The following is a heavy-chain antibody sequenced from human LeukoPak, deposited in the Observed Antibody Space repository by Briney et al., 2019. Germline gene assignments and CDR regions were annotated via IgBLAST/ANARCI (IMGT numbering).Heavy chain of an antibody. V-gene: IGHV1-3*01. J-gene: IGHJ5*02. CDR3: ARGLLKYYGSGRPIGQVEP. D-gene: IGHD3-10*01. CDR2: INAGNGNT. CDR1: GYTFTSYA. Sequence: GASVKVSCKASGYTFTSYAMHWVRQAPGQRLEWMGWINAGNGNTKYSQKFQGRVTITRDTSASTAYMELSSLRSEDTAAYYCARGLLKYYGSGRPIGQVEPRGQGTLVTVSS.